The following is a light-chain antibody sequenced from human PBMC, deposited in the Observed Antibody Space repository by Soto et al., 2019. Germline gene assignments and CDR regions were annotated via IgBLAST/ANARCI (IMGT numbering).Light chain of an antibody. V-gene: IGLV2-8*01. CDR1: SSDIGAYNY. CDR3: CSYAGSNNLI. J-gene: IGLJ1*01. Sequence: QSALTQPPSASGSPGQSVTISCTGTSSDIGAYNYVSWYQQYPGKAPKFMIFEVSKRPSGVPDRFSGSKSGNTASLTVSGLQAEDEADYYCCSYAGSNNLIFGTGTKLTVL. CDR2: EVS.